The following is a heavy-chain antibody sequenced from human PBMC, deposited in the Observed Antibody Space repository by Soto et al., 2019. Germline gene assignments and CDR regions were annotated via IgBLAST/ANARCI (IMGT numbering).Heavy chain of an antibody. CDR1: GNTFTSKV. CDR3: TGGAALSVGSWFLDV. D-gene: IGHD1-1*01. V-gene: IGHV1-3*01. J-gene: IGHJ2*01. Sequence: SVKVTCEASGNTFTSKVMYWLRQAHGKGLEYSVWINAGHGYTKYSQRFQGRVTITKDTSASTVYMELSTLISEDTAFYFFTGGAALSVGSWFLDVWGRGT. CDR2: INAGHGYT.